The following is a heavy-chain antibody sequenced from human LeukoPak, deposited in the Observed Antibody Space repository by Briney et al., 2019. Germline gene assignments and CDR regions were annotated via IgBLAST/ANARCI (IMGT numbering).Heavy chain of an antibody. CDR1: GYSISSGYY. V-gene: IGHV4-38-2*02. CDR3: ARDLSGGNHDY. J-gene: IGHJ4*02. D-gene: IGHD1-14*01. CDR2: ISHSGRT. Sequence: SETLSLTCAVSGYSISSGYYWGWIRQPPGKGLEWIGSISHSGRTFYSPSLKSRVTISIDTSKNHLSLGLSSVTAAGTAVYFCARDLSGGNHDYWGQGTLVTVSS.